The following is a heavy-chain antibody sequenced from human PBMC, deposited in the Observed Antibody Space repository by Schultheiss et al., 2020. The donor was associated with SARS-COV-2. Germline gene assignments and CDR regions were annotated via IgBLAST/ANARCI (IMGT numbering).Heavy chain of an antibody. D-gene: IGHD5-24*01. CDR3: ASQMGWNYFDS. V-gene: IGHV4-31*03. CDR1: GGSISSGGYY. Sequence: SETLSLTCTVSGGSISSGGYYWSWIRQHPGKGLEWIGEINHSGSTNYNPSLKSRVTISVDTSKNQFSLQLDSVTPEDTAVYYCASQMGWNYFDSWGQGTLVTVSS. CDR2: INHSGST. J-gene: IGHJ4*02.